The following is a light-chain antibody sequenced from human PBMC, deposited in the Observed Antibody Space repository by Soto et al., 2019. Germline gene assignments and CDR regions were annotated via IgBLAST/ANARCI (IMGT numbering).Light chain of an antibody. J-gene: IGLJ2*01. CDR3: SSYAGSNPV. CDR2: EVS. V-gene: IGLV2-8*01. Sequence: QLVLTQPPSASGSPGQSVTISCTGTSSDVGGYNYVSWYQQHPGKAPKLMIYEVSKRPSGVPDRFSGSKSDNTASLTVSGLQAEDEADYYCSSYAGSNPVFGGGTKLTVL. CDR1: SSDVGGYNY.